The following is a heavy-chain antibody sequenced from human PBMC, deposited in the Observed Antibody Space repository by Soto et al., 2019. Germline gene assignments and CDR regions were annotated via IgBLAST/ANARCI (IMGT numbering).Heavy chain of an antibody. CDR3: AREMATPPQYFDY. J-gene: IGHJ4*02. CDR1: GGSISSGDYY. CDR2: IDHSGGT. D-gene: IGHD2-15*01. Sequence: SETLSLTCTVSGGSISSGDYYWSWIRQPPGKGLEWIGYIDHSGGTHYNPSLKSRVTMSVDTSRNQFSLKLTSVTAADTAMYYCAREMATPPQYFDYWGQGTLVTVSS. V-gene: IGHV4-30-4*01.